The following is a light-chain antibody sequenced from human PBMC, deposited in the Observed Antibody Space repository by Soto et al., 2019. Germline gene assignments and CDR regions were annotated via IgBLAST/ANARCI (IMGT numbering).Light chain of an antibody. J-gene: IGLJ2*01. CDR2: EVS. Sequence: QSALTQPASVSGSPGQSITISCTGTSSDVGGYNYVSWYQQHPGKAPKLMIYEVSNRPSGVSNRFSGSNSGNTASLTISGLQAEDEADYYCSSYTSSSTLVFGGGTKRPVL. V-gene: IGLV2-14*01. CDR1: SSDVGGYNY. CDR3: SSYTSSSTLV.